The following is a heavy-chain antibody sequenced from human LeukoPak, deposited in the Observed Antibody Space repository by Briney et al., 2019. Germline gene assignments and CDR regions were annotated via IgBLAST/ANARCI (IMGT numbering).Heavy chain of an antibody. CDR3: ARDRSGSYPNWFDP. CDR2: ITGNGANT. D-gene: IGHD3-10*01. Sequence: GGSLRLSCAASGFTFSNYGMSWVRQAPGKGLEWVSAITGNGANTFYADSVKGRSTISRDNSKNTMYLQMNSLRAEDTALYYCARDRSGSYPNWFDPWGQGTLVTVSS. V-gene: IGHV3-23*01. J-gene: IGHJ5*02. CDR1: GFTFSNYG.